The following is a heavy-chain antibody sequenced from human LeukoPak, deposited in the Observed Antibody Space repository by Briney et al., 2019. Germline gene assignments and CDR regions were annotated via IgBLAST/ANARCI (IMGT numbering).Heavy chain of an antibody. CDR2: IYYSGST. Sequence: PSETLSLTCTVSGGSISSYYWSWIRQPPGKGLEWIGYIYYSGSTNYNPSLKSRVTISVDTSKNQFSLKLSSVTAADTAVYYCARDPIADGMDVWGQGTTVTVSS. CDR1: GGSISSYY. CDR3: ARDPIADGMDV. V-gene: IGHV4-59*01. J-gene: IGHJ6*02.